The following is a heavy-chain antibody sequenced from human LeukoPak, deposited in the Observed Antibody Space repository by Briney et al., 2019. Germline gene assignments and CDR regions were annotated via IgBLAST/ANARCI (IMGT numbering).Heavy chain of an antibody. CDR1: GGSISSGSYY. CDR2: IYTSGST. CDR3: ARDEGGNSA. D-gene: IGHD4-23*01. Sequence: PSQTLSLTCTVSGGSISSGSYYWSWIRQPAGKGLEWIGRIYTSGSTNYNPSLKSRVTISVDTSKNQFSLKLSSATAADTAAYYCARDEGGNSAWGQGTLVTVSS. V-gene: IGHV4-61*02. J-gene: IGHJ5*02.